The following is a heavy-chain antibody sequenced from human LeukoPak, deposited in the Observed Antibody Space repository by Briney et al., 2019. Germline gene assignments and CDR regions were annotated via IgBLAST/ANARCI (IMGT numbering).Heavy chain of an antibody. J-gene: IGHJ4*02. CDR2: ISDSGGRT. Sequence: GGSLRLSCAVSGITLSNYGMSWVRQAPGKGLEWVAGISDSGGRTNYADSVKGRFTISRDNPKNTRYLQMNSLRAEDTAVYFCAKRGVVIRVILVGFHKEAYYFDSWGQGALVTVSS. CDR1: GITLSNYG. D-gene: IGHD3-22*01. V-gene: IGHV3-23*01. CDR3: AKRGVVIRVILVGFHKEAYYFDS.